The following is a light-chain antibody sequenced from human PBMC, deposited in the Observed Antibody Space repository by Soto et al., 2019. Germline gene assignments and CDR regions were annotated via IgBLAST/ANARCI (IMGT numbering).Light chain of an antibody. V-gene: IGLV2-14*01. J-gene: IGLJ2*01. CDR1: SSDVGGYNF. CDR3: SSFRNITIWDVV. CDR2: EVS. Sequence: QSALTQPASVSGSPGQSITITCTGTSSDVGGYNFVSWYLQHPGKAPKLILYEVSDRHSGVSNRFSGSKSGNTASLTISGLQAEDEADYYCSSFRNITIWDVVFGGGTKLTVL.